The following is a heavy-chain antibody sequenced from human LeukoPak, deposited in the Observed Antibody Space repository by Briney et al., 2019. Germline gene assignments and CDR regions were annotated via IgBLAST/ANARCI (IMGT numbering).Heavy chain of an antibody. Sequence: GGSLRLSCAASEFIFSNYAMTWVRQAAGKGLEWVSSISGSGATTYYADSVKGRFTMSRDNCKNTLFLQFTSLRAEDTAVYYCAKDKATVAAKGPFDYWGQGTLVTVSS. CDR3: AKDKATVAAKGPFDY. CDR1: EFIFSNYA. J-gene: IGHJ4*02. D-gene: IGHD2-15*01. V-gene: IGHV3-23*01. CDR2: ISGSGATT.